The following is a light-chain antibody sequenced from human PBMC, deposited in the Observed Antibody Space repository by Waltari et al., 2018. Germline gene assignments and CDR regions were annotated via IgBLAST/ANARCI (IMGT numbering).Light chain of an antibody. V-gene: IGLV7-43*01. CDR3: LLYSGGTWV. CDR2: STS. J-gene: IGLJ2*01. Sequence: TVVAPEPSPTVSPGGTVTPTRPFRPGTGNSCYYPNWFQQKPGQVPRALLYSTSNKHSWTPARFSGSLLGGKAALTLSGVQPEDEAEYYCLLYSGGTWVFGGGTKLTVL. CDR1: PGTGNSCYY.